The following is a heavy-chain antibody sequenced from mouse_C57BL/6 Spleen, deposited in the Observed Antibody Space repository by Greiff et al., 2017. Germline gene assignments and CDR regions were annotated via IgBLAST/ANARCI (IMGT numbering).Heavy chain of an antibody. Sequence: EVKLMESGGGLVKPGGSLKLSCAASGFTFSDYGMHWVRQAPEKGLEWVAYISSGSSTIYCADTVKGRFTISRDNAKNTLFLQMTSLRSEDTAMYYCARTDYYEDAMDYWGQGTSVTVSS. V-gene: IGHV5-17*01. CDR1: GFTFSDYG. J-gene: IGHJ4*01. CDR2: ISSGSSTI. D-gene: IGHD1-1*01. CDR3: ARTDYYEDAMDY.